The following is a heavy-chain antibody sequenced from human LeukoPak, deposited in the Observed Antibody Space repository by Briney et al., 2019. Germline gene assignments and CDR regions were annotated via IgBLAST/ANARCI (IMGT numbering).Heavy chain of an antibody. CDR2: IIPIFGTA. V-gene: IGHV1-69*13. J-gene: IGHJ4*02. D-gene: IGHD3-10*01. Sequence: SVKVSCKASGGTFSSYAISWVRQAPGQGLEWMGGIIPIFGTANYAQKFQGRVTITADESTSTAYMGLSSLRSEDTAVYYCASFHSGSEEFDYWGQGTLVTVSS. CDR3: ASFHSGSEEFDY. CDR1: GGTFSSYA.